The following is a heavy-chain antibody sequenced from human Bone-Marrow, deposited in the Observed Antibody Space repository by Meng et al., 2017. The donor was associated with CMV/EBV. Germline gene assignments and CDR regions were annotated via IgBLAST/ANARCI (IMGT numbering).Heavy chain of an antibody. CDR2: IIPSLGTT. Sequence: YAISWVRQAPGKGLEWMGQIIPSLGTTNYAQTFQSRVTITADKSSTTAATTAHLELSSLTSDDTAVYYCARVGERYCITTSRPNWFDPWGQGTLVTVSS. CDR3: ARVGERYCITTSRPNWFDP. D-gene: IGHD2-2*01. CDR1: YA. J-gene: IGHJ5*02. V-gene: IGHV1-69*06.